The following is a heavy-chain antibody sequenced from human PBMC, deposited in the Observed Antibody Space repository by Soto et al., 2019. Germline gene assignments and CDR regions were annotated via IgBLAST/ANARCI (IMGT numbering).Heavy chain of an antibody. Sequence: LSLTCTVSGGSISSGGYYWSWIRQHPGKGLEWIGYIYYSGSTYYNPSLKSRVTISVDTSKNQFSLKLSPVTAADTAVYYCARGLVTTSWHYFDHWGQGTLVTVSS. V-gene: IGHV4-31*03. D-gene: IGHD4-17*01. J-gene: IGHJ4*02. CDR1: GGSISSGGYY. CDR2: IYYSGST. CDR3: ARGLVTTSWHYFDH.